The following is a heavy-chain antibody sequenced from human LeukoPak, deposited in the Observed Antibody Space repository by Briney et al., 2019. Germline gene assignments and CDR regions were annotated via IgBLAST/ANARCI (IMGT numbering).Heavy chain of an antibody. D-gene: IGHD1-26*01. CDR1: GFTFSSYS. Sequence: GGSLRLSCAASGFTFSSYSMNWVRQAPGKGLEWVSSISSSSSYIYYADSVEGRFTISRDNAKSSLYLQMNSLRAEDTAVYYCAGIVGASGMDVWGQGTTVTVSS. J-gene: IGHJ6*02. CDR3: AGIVGASGMDV. V-gene: IGHV3-21*01. CDR2: ISSSSSYI.